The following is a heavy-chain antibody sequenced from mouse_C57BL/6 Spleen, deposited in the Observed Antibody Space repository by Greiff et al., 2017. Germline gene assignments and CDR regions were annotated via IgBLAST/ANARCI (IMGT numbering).Heavy chain of an antibody. Sequence: EVQLQQSGPELVKPGASVKISCKASGYTFTDYYMNWVKQSHGKSLEWIGDINPNNGGTSYNQKFKGKATLTVDKSSSTAYMELRSLTSEDSAVYYCARFSLGLHFDYWGQGTTLTVSS. CDR3: ARFSLGLHFDY. CDR1: GYTFTDYY. J-gene: IGHJ2*01. CDR2: INPNNGGT. V-gene: IGHV1-26*01. D-gene: IGHD4-1*01.